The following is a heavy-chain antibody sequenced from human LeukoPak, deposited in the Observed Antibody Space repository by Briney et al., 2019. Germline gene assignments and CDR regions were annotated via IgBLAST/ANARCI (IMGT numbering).Heavy chain of an antibody. J-gene: IGHJ4*02. CDR2: ISWNSGSI. CDR1: GFTFDDYA. V-gene: IGHV3-9*01. Sequence: GRSLRLSCAASGFTFDDYAMHWVRQAPGKGLEWVSGISWNSGSIGYADSVKGRFTISRDNAKNSVYLQMNSLRDDDTAVYYCARGTGTGWRFDFWGQGTLVTVSS. D-gene: IGHD3/OR15-3a*01. CDR3: ARGTGTGWRFDF.